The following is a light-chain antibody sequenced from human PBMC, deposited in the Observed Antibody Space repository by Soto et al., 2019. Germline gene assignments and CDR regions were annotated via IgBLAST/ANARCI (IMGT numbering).Light chain of an antibody. CDR1: SSDVGGYNY. J-gene: IGLJ3*02. Sequence: QSALTQPASVSGSPGQSITISCTGTSSDVGGYNYVSWYQQHPGKAPKLMIYDVSNRPSGVSNRFSGSKSGNTASLSISGLQAEDEADNYCSSYASSSTRVFGGGTKVPS. CDR3: SSYASSSTRV. V-gene: IGLV2-14*01. CDR2: DVS.